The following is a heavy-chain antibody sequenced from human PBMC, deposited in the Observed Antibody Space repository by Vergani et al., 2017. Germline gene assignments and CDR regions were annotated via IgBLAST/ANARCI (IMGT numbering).Heavy chain of an antibody. CDR1: GGSFTSYH. J-gene: IGHJ6*03. CDR3: ARVNTETNGHLYYYYYMDV. V-gene: IGHV4-34*01. CDR2: TDHTGRP. D-gene: IGHD4-11*01. Sequence: QVQLQQWGGGLLKPSETLSLTCVVNGGSFTSYHWTWIRQSPGEGLEWVGDTDHTGRPDYNPSLKSRLNMSVDKSRHRFSLTLNSVTATDTAIYFCARVNTETNGHLYYYYYMDVWGQGTAVTVS.